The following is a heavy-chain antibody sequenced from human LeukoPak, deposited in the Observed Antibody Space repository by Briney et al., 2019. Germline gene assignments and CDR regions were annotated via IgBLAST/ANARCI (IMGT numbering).Heavy chain of an antibody. D-gene: IGHD6-19*01. CDR2: ISWNSGSI. CDR1: GFTFTTYA. CDR3: AKGQGSGWYSGWDY. V-gene: IGHV3-9*01. J-gene: IGHJ4*02. Sequence: TGGSLRLSCAASGFTFTTYAMPWVRQAPGKGLEWVSGISWNSGSISYADSVKGRFTISRDNAKNSLYLQMNSLRAEDTALYYCAKGQGSGWYSGWDYWGQGTLVTVSS.